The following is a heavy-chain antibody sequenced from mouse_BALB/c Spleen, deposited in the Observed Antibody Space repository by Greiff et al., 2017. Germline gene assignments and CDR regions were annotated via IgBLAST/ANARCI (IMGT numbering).Heavy chain of an antibody. CDR3: AKRDDYYAMDY. CDR1: GFSLTSYG. J-gene: IGHJ4*01. V-gene: IGHV2-5-1*01. Sequence: VKLVESGPSLVQPSQSLSITCTVSGFSLTSYGVHWVRQSPGKGLEWLGVIWRGGSTDYNAAFMSRLSITKDNSKSQVFFKMNSLQADDTAIYYCAKRDDYYAMDYWGQGTSVTVSS. CDR2: IWRGGST.